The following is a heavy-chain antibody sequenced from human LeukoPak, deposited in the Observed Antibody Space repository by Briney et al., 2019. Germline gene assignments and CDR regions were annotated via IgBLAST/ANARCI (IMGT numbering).Heavy chain of an antibody. D-gene: IGHD4-17*01. CDR2: INLDGSNT. CDR1: DFTLSSYF. V-gene: IGHV3-74*01. Sequence: GGSLRLSCAASDFTLSSYFMHWVRQAPGKGLVWVSRINLDGSNTISADSVEGRFTISRDNAKNTLYLQMNSLKVEDTAVYYCARAVRWDGDLDYWGQGTLVTVSS. CDR3: ARAVRWDGDLDY. J-gene: IGHJ4*02.